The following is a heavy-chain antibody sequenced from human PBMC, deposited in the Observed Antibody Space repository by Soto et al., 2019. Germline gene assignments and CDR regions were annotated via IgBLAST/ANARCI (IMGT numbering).Heavy chain of an antibody. D-gene: IGHD2-15*01. Sequence: QVQLQQWGAGLLKPSETLSLTCAVYGGSFSGYYWSWIRQPPGKGLEWIGEINHSGSTNYNPSLKSRVTISVDTSKNQFSLKLSSVTAADTAVYYCARGRRRGIVVVVAATLGWFDPWGQGTLVTVSS. CDR2: INHSGST. J-gene: IGHJ5*02. V-gene: IGHV4-34*01. CDR3: ARGRRRGIVVVVAATLGWFDP. CDR1: GGSFSGYY.